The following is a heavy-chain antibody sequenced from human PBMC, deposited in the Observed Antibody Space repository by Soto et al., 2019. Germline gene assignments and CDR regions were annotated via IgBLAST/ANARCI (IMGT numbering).Heavy chain of an antibody. J-gene: IGHJ2*01. CDR2: ISATGGNI. D-gene: IGHD3-16*01. V-gene: IGHV3-23*01. Sequence: EVQLLESGGGLARPGGSLRLSCVASGFTFSDYDMTWVRQAPGKGLEWVATISATGGNIEYTDSLKGRFTISRDNSKNTLYLQLNGLTSDDTAVHYCAKVAGGLGYFDLWVRGTLVTVSS. CDR3: AKVAGGLGYFDL. CDR1: GFTFSDYD.